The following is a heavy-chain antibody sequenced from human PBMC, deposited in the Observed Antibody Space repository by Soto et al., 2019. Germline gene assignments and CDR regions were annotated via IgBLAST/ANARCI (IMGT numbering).Heavy chain of an antibody. Sequence: QVHLQESGPGLVGPSETLSLTCTVSGVSLKTYYWSWIRLPPGGGLEWIGYIFSSGSPNYNPSLRSRVTMSVETSNNQFSLKMSSVTAADTAVYYCARVAGISYYNHMDVWGKGTTVTVSS. J-gene: IGHJ6*03. D-gene: IGHD1-20*01. CDR3: ARVAGISYYNHMDV. CDR2: IFSSGSP. CDR1: GVSLKTYY. V-gene: IGHV4-59*01.